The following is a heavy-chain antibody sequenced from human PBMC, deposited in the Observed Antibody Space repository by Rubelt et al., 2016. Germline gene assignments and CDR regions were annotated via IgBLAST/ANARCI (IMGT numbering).Heavy chain of an antibody. CDR2: ITSSGGST. V-gene: IGHV1-46*01. J-gene: IGHJ3*01. Sequence: QEQLVQSGAEVRKPGASVSISCKPSGHNFIGYHIHWVRQAPGQGLEWMGIITSSGGSTSYAQKFQGRGSLTRETLELTSLRPEDTAVYFCAARHGTQTYGAFDLWGQGTKVTVSS. D-gene: IGHD6-13*01. CDR1: GHNFIGYH. CDR3: AARHGTQTYGAFDL.